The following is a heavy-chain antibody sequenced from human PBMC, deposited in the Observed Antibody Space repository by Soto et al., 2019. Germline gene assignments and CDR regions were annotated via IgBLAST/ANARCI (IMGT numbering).Heavy chain of an antibody. CDR3: ARWPDGYYYYGMDV. CDR1: GYTFTSYA. V-gene: IGHV1-8*02. Sequence: QVELVQSGAEVKKPGASVKVSCKASGYTFTSYAINWVRQATGQGLEWMGWMNPNSGNTGYAQQFQGRVTMTRNTSISTAYMELSSLRSEDTAVYYCARWPDGYYYYGMDVWGQGTTVTVSS. CDR2: MNPNSGNT. J-gene: IGHJ6*02.